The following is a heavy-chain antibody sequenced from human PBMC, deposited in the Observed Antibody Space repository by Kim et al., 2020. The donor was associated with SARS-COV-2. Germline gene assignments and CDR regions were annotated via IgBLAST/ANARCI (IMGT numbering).Heavy chain of an antibody. V-gene: IGHV1-18*01. CDR1: GYTFTNYS. CDR3: PRDLQIGY. CDR2: INSDNGNT. J-gene: IGHJ4*02. Sequence: ASVKVSCKTSGYTFTNYSINWVRQAPGQGLEWMGCINSDNGNTNYSQKFQGRVTMTTDTSTTTAYMELRILRSDDTALYYCPRDLQIGYWGQGTLVTVSS.